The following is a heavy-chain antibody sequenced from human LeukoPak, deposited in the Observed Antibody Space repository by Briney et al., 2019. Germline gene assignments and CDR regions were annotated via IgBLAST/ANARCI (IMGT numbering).Heavy chain of an antibody. Sequence: ASVKVSCKVSGYTLTELSMHWVRQAPGKGLEWMGGSDPEDGETIYAQKFQGRVTMTEDTSTDTAYMELSSLRSEDTAVYYCATVCPDSRDFDYWGQGTLVTVSS. CDR3: ATVCPDSRDFDY. V-gene: IGHV1-24*01. CDR2: SDPEDGET. CDR1: GYTLTELS. J-gene: IGHJ4*02. D-gene: IGHD3-22*01.